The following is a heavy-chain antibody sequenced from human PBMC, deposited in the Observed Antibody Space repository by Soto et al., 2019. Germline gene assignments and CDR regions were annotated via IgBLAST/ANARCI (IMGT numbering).Heavy chain of an antibody. V-gene: IGHV5-10-1*03. Sequence: EVQLVQSGAEVKKPGESLRISCKGSGFSFTTYWITWVRQMPGKGLEWMGRSDSSDSYTNYSPSFRGHVTMSVDKSITTAYLQWNSLKASDTAIYYCAREGLNCTGGGCYATYCFDSWGQGTLVTVSS. CDR3: AREGLNCTGGGCYATYCFDS. CDR2: SDSSDSYT. J-gene: IGHJ4*02. D-gene: IGHD2-15*01. CDR1: GFSFTTYW.